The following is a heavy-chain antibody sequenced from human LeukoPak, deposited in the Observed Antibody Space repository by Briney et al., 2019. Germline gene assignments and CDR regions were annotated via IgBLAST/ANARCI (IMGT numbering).Heavy chain of an antibody. Sequence: QPGGSLRLSCAASGFTFSSYGMHWVRQAPGKGLEWVAVISYDGSNKYYPDSVKGRFTISRDNAKNSLYLQMNSLRAEDTAVYYCARVKWELLSPFDYWGQGTLVTVSS. CDR3: ARVKWELLSPFDY. J-gene: IGHJ4*02. CDR1: GFTFSSYG. V-gene: IGHV3-30*03. CDR2: ISYDGSNK. D-gene: IGHD1-26*01.